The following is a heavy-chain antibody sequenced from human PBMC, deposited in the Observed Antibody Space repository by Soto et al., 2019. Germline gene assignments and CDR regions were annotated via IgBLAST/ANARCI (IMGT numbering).Heavy chain of an antibody. CDR2: IIPMFGAA. CDR1: GGMFSTHG. CDR3: ARELGGSFGTPETTRAFDM. Sequence: QVQLVQSGAEVKKPGSSVKVSCKASGGMFSTHGFTWVRQAPGQGLEWMGGIIPMFGAANYAQKFQGRVTXTXDXXTRTAYMERSSLRSDDTAVYYCARELGGSFGTPETTRAFDMWGQGTMVTVSS. J-gene: IGHJ3*02. D-gene: IGHD7-27*01. V-gene: IGHV1-69*05.